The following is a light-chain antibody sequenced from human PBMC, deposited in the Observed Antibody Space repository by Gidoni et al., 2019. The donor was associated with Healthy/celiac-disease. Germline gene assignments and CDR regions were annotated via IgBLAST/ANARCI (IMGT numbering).Light chain of an antibody. J-gene: IGKJ4*01. V-gene: IGKV3-20*01. CDR3: QQYGSSPPLT. CDR1: QSVSSSY. Sequence: IVLTHYPGTLSLSPAERATLSCRVSQSVSSSYLAWYQQKPGQAPRLLIYGASSRATATPDRLSGSGSGTDFTLTISRLEPEDFAVYYCQQYGSSPPLTFGGGTKVEIK. CDR2: GAS.